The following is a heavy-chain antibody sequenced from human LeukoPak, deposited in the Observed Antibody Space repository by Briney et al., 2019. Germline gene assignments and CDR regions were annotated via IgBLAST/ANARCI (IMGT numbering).Heavy chain of an antibody. V-gene: IGHV4-30-2*01. CDR1: GGSISSGGYS. CDR2: IYHSGST. J-gene: IGHJ4*02. Sequence: SETLSLTCAVSGGSISSGGYSWSWIRQPRGKGLEWIGYIYHSGSTYYNPSLKSRVTISVDRSKNQFSLKLSSVTAADTAVYYCARVWYYGSGSYVDYWGQGTLVAVSS. CDR3: ARVWYYGSGSYVDY. D-gene: IGHD3-10*01.